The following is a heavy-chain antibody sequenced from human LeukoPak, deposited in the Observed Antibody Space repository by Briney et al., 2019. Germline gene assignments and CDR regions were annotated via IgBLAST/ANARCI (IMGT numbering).Heavy chain of an antibody. J-gene: IGHJ4*02. CDR2: SWDGGRT. Sequence: GGSLRLSCAASGFTFDDYAMHWVRQAPGKGLEWVSLSWDGGRTYYADSVRGRFIISRDNSKNSLYLQMNSLIPEDPALYYCAKYSHSSTWGFLDYWGQGTLVTVSS. CDR3: AKYSHSSTWGFLDY. CDR1: GFTFDDYA. V-gene: IGHV3-43D*03. D-gene: IGHD6-13*01.